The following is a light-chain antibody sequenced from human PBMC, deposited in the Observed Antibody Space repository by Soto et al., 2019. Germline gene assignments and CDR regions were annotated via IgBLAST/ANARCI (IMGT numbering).Light chain of an antibody. CDR1: SSNIGAGYD. Sequence: QSVLTQPPSVSGAPGQRVTISCAGGSSNIGAGYDVHWYQHIPGTAPKLLIYINTNRPSGVPDRFSGSRSGPSASLAITGLQAQDDAVYFCQSYDSTLKTYVFGSGTKVT. J-gene: IGLJ1*01. CDR2: INT. CDR3: QSYDSTLKTYV. V-gene: IGLV1-40*01.